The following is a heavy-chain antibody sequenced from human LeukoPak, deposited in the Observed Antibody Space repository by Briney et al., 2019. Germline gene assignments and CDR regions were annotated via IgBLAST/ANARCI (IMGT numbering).Heavy chain of an antibody. D-gene: IGHD3-10*01. CDR3: AKDRMVRGIEIDY. J-gene: IGHJ4*02. V-gene: IGHV3-7*03. CDR1: GFTFSSYW. Sequence: GGSLRLSCAASGFTFSSYWMSWVRQAPGKGLEWVANIKQDGSEKYYVDSVKGRFTISRDNSKNTLYLQMNSLRAEDTAVYYCAKDRMVRGIEIDYWGQGTLVTVSS. CDR2: IKQDGSEK.